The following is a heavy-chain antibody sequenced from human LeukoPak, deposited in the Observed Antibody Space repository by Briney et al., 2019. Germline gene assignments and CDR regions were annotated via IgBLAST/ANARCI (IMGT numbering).Heavy chain of an antibody. D-gene: IGHD1-26*01. J-gene: IGHJ4*02. V-gene: IGHV4-4*07. CDR2: TSSSGNT. CDR3: ASHDSGSYYALDY. CDR1: GDSISYFY. Sequence: PSETLSLTCSVSGDSISYFYWSWIRQAAGKGLEWIGRTSSSGNTDYNASLKSRVTISVDTSKNQFSLKLSSVTAADTAVYYCASHDSGSYYALDYWGQGTLVTVSS.